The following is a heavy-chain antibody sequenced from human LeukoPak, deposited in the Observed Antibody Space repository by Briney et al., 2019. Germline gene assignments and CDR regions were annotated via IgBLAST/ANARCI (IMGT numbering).Heavy chain of an antibody. V-gene: IGHV1-18*01. J-gene: IGHJ6*03. CDR1: GYTFTSYG. CDR2: ISAYNGNT. CDR3: ARAGYCSSTSCYVHYYYYMDV. Sequence: ASVKDSCKASGYTFTSYGISWVRQAPGQGPEWMGWISAYNGNTNYAQKLQGRVTMTTDTSTSTAYMELRSLRSDDTAVYYCARAGYCSSTSCYVHYYYYMDVWGKGTTVTISS. D-gene: IGHD2-2*01.